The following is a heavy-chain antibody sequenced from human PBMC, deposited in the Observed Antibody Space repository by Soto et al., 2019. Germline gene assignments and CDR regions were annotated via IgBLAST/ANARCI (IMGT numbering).Heavy chain of an antibody. CDR2: INHSGST. CDR3: ARRLDV. Sequence: QVQLQQWGAGLLKPSETLSLTCAVYGASFSGYYWSWIRQPPGKGLEWIGEINHSGSTNYNPSRKSRVTISVDTSKNQFSLNLSSVTAADTAVYYCARRLDVWGQGITVTVSS. CDR1: GASFSGYY. V-gene: IGHV4-34*01. J-gene: IGHJ6*02.